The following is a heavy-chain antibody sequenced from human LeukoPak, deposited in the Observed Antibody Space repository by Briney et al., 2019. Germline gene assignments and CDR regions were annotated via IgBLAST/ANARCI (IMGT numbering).Heavy chain of an antibody. Sequence: GGSLRLSCAASGFTFSSYAMHWVRQAPGQGLEWVAVISYDGSNKYYADSVKGRFTISRDNSKNTLYLQMNSLRAEDTAVYYCARGAGIVATTMYYFDYWGQGTLVTVSS. D-gene: IGHD5-12*01. J-gene: IGHJ4*02. CDR1: GFTFSSYA. V-gene: IGHV3-30-3*01. CDR2: ISYDGSNK. CDR3: ARGAGIVATTMYYFDY.